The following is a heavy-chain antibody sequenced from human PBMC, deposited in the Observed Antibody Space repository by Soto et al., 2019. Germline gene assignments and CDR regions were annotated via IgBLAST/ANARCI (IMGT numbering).Heavy chain of an antibody. V-gene: IGHV3-23*01. Sequence: EVQLLESGGNLVQPGGSLRLSCAASGFTFSSYAMSWVRQAPGKGLEWVSTISGSSGTTHYAASVKGQFTMARDTSKKPQYLQMISRRAEDSAVYYCATVLAGHSGGRSDRAAAAKGGDYWGQGTLVTVSS. CDR2: ISGSSGTT. J-gene: IGHJ4*02. CDR1: GFTFSSYA. D-gene: IGHD1-26*01. CDR3: ATVLAGHSGGRSDRAAAAKGGDY.